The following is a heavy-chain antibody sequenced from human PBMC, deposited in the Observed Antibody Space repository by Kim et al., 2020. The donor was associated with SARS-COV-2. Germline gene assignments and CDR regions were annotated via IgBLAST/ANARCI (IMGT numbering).Heavy chain of an antibody. CDR2: ISYEGSKK. V-gene: IGHV3-30*18. CDR3: AKANVFRWFGKFHDDAFDL. J-gene: IGHJ3*01. Sequence: GGSLRLSCAASGFTFNNFGMHWVRQAPGKGLEWVAVISYEGSKKHYADSVNGRFTISRDSFKNTMSLQMSGLTAEDTAVYYCAKANVFRWFGKFHDDAFDLWGQGTMVTVSS. CDR1: GFTFNNFG. D-gene: IGHD3-10*01.